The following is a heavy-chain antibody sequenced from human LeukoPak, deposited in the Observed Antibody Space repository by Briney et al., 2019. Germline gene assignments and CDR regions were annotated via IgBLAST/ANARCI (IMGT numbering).Heavy chain of an antibody. D-gene: IGHD3-10*01. CDR1: GGPISSSNW. J-gene: IGHJ4*02. CDR2: IYHGGST. V-gene: IGHV4-4*02. Sequence: SGTLSLTCAVSGGPISSSNWWSWVRQPPGKGLEWIGEIYHGGSTNYNPSLKSRVTMSVDKSKNQFSLELSSVTAADTAVYYCARGEEHGSGTVHFDYWGQGILVTVSS. CDR3: ARGEEHGSGTVHFDY.